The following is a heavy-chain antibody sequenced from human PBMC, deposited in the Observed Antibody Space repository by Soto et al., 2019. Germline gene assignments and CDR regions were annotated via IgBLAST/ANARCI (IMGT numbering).Heavy chain of an antibody. CDR3: AKDTYYHDSSGYYTFDY. CDR2: ISYDGSNK. J-gene: IGHJ4*02. D-gene: IGHD3-22*01. Sequence: GGSLRISCAASGVTFSSYGMHWVRKAPGKGLEWVAVISYDGSNKYYADSVKGRFTISRDNSKNTLYLQMNSLRAEDTAVFYCAKDTYYHDSSGYYTFDYWGQGTLVTVSS. V-gene: IGHV3-30*18. CDR1: GVTFSSYG.